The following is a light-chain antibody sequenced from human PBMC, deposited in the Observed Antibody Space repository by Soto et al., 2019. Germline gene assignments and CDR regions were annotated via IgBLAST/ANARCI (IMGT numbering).Light chain of an antibody. V-gene: IGKV1-5*01. CDR3: QQINSYPLT. J-gene: IGKJ4*01. CDR1: QTISSW. Sequence: DIQMTQSPSTLSGSVGDRVTITCRASQTISSWLAWYQQKPGKAPKLLIYAASTLQSGVPSRFSGSGSGKQFTLTTSSLQPADFATYYCQQINSYPLTFGRGTKVDIK. CDR2: AAS.